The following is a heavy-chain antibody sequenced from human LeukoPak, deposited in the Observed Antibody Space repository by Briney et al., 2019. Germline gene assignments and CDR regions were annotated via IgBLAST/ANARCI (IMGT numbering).Heavy chain of an antibody. CDR1: GFTLSSFT. CDR3: ARAYDSSWHNFDY. V-gene: IGHV3-30-3*01. J-gene: IGHJ4*02. D-gene: IGHD6-13*01. CDR2: ISYDESQK. Sequence: GGSLRLSCAASGFTLSSFTMHGVRHNPGKGLEWVAVISYDESQKWYADSVKGRFTISRDISKNTLYLEMDSLRYEDTAVYYCARAYDSSWHNFDYWGQGSLVTVSS.